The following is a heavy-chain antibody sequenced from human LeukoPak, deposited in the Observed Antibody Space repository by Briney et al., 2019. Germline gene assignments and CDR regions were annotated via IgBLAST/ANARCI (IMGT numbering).Heavy chain of an antibody. Sequence: PGGSLRLSCEASGFTFSSYAMSRVRRAPGKGLEWVSAISGSGGSTYYADSVKGRFTISRDNSKNTLYLQMNSLRAEDTAVYYCAKIVVVPAAISDAFGIWGQGTMVTVSS. CDR3: AKIVVVPAAISDAFGI. V-gene: IGHV3-23*01. CDR1: GFTFSSYA. D-gene: IGHD2-2*02. CDR2: ISGSGGST. J-gene: IGHJ3*02.